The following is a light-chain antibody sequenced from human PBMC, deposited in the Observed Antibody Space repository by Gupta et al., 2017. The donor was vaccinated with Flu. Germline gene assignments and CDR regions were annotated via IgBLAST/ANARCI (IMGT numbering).Light chain of an antibody. CDR3: QQSNSFPMT. Sequence: QMTQPPSSVSASVGDRVTITCRASQGINTWLAWYQQIPGNAPKLLVYTTSSLKPGVPSRFSGSRSGTDFTLTISSLQPEDFATYYCQQSNSFPMTFGPGTKVEI. J-gene: IGKJ1*01. CDR2: TTS. CDR1: QGINTW. V-gene: IGKV1-12*01.